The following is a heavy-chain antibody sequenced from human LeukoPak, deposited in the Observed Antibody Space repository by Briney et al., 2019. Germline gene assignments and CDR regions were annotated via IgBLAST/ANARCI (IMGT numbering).Heavy chain of an antibody. CDR2: ITGSGTAT. CDR1: GFTFDNYA. CDR3: AKDSSSSWTLDY. V-gene: IGHV3-23*01. Sequence: SGGSLRLSCEASGFTFDNYAISWVRQAPGKGLEWVSAITGSGTATFYAASVEAHFTISRDNSKNTVYLQRNSLRVEDTAIYYCAKDSSSSWTLDYWGQGTLVTVTS. D-gene: IGHD6-13*01. J-gene: IGHJ4*02.